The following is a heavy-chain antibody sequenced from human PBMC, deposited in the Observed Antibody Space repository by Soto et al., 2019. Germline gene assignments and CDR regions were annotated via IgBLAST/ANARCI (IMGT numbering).Heavy chain of an antibody. D-gene: IGHD6-13*01. V-gene: IGHV4-34*01. CDR2: INHSGST. Sequence: QVQLQQWGAGLLKPSETLSLTCAVYGGSFSGYYWSWIRQPPGKGLEWIGEINHSGSTNYNPSLKSRVTISVDTSKTQSSLKLSSVTAADTAVYYCARRGQFIAAAGGNWFDPWGQGTLVTVSS. J-gene: IGHJ5*02. CDR3: ARRGQFIAAAGGNWFDP. CDR1: GGSFSGYY.